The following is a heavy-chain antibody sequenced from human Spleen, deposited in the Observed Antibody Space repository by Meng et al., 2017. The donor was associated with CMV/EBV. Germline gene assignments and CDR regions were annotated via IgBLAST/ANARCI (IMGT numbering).Heavy chain of an antibody. D-gene: IGHD2-2*01. CDR3: ARGSYCSSTSCENKRPPGVI. V-gene: IGHV1-46*01. CDR1: GYTFTSYY. Sequence: ASVKVSCKASGYTFTSYYMHWVRQAPGQGLEWMGIINPSGGSTSYAQKFQGRVTMTRDTSTSTVYMELSSLRSEDTAVYYCARGSYCSSTSCENKRPPGVIWGQGTLVTVSS. J-gene: IGHJ4*02. CDR2: INPSGGST.